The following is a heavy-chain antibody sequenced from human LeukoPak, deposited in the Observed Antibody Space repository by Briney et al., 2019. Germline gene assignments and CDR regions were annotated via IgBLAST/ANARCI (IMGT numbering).Heavy chain of an antibody. D-gene: IGHD2/OR15-2a*01. CDR3: ARVLYAGTDYYYMDV. J-gene: IGHJ6*03. Sequence: ASVKVSCKAAGYTFTNNDVNWVRQATGQGLEWMGWMNPNSGNTGYAQKFQGRVTMTRNTSISTAYMELSSLKSEDTAVYYCARVLYAGTDYYYMDVWGKGTTVTISS. V-gene: IGHV1-8*01. CDR1: GYTFTNND. CDR2: MNPNSGNT.